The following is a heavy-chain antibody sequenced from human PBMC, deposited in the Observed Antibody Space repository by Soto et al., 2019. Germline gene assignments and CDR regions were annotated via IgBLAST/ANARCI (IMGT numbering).Heavy chain of an antibody. D-gene: IGHD6-13*01. CDR1: GFTFRSFT. V-gene: IGHV3-21*01. CDR2: ISSNSAYI. CDR3: TRDGARDSSARGRFDP. J-gene: IGHJ5*02. Sequence: PGGSLRLSCAASGFTFRSFTMNWVRQAPGKGLEWVSTISSNSAYIYYTDALRGRFTISRDNAKNSLPLQMNSLRAEDTAVYYFTRDGARDSSARGRFDPWGPGTLVTVSS.